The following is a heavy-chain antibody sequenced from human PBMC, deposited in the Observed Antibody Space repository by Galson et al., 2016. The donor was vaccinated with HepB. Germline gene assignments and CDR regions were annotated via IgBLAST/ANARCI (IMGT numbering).Heavy chain of an antibody. CDR2: IYYSGST. Sequence: TLSLTCTVTGGSISSGDYYWSWIRQPPGRGLAWIGYIYYSGSTYYNPSLKSRVTISVDTSKNQFSLKLSSVTAADTAVYYCARGYGSTSSNWFDPWGQGTLVTVSS. D-gene: IGHD2-2*01. CDR1: GGSISSGDYY. J-gene: IGHJ5*02. CDR3: ARGYGSTSSNWFDP. V-gene: IGHV4-30-4*01.